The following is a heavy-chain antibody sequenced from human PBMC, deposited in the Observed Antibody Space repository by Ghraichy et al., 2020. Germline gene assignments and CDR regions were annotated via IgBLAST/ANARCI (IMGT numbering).Heavy chain of an antibody. CDR1: GDTFTTYW. V-gene: IGHV5-51*01. Sequence: GESLNISCKGSGDTFTTYWIGWVRQMPGKGLEWMGIIFPGDSHTTYSPSFQGQVTISADKSINTAYLQWSSLKASDTAMYYCARRTSPGRLAVAGTLDYWGQGTLVTVSS. CDR2: IFPGDSHT. J-gene: IGHJ4*02. CDR3: ARRTSPGRLAVAGTLDY. D-gene: IGHD6-19*01.